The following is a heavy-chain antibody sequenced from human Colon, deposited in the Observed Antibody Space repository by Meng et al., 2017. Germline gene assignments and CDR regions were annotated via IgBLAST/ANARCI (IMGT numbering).Heavy chain of an antibody. V-gene: IGHV3-53*01. D-gene: IGHD1-26*01. J-gene: IGHJ4*02. CDR1: GLTVSSYY. CDR2: IYSGGSI. Sequence: GESLKISCAASGLTVSSYYMTWVRQAPGMGLQWVSIIYSGGSIYYADSVKGRFTISRDNSKNTLYLQMNSLRAEDTAVYYCARNSGSYPYYFDYWGQGALVTVSS. CDR3: ARNSGSYPYYFDY.